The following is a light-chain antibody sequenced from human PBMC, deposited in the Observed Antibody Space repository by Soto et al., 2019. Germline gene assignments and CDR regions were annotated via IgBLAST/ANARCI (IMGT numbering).Light chain of an antibody. CDR2: GAS. Sequence: EIVLTQSPGTLSLSPGDRATLSCRASQSVSSSYLAWYQQKPGQAPSLLIYGASNRATGIPDRFSGSGSGTDFTLTISRLEPEDFAVYYCQQYDSSPPAYTFGPGTKVDIK. V-gene: IGKV3-20*01. J-gene: IGKJ3*01. CDR1: QSVSSSY. CDR3: QQYDSSPPAYT.